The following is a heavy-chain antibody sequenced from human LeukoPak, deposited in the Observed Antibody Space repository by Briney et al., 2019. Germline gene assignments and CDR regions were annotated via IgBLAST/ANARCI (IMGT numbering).Heavy chain of an antibody. CDR2: IYYSGST. CDR3: ARGKLYSDSSGYYYPPPYFFDY. D-gene: IGHD3-22*01. J-gene: IGHJ4*02. CDR1: GGSISSYY. V-gene: IGHV4-59*12. Sequence: PSETLSLTCTVSGGSISSYYWSWIRQPPGKGLEWIGYIYYSGSTNYNPSLKSRVTISVDSSKNHFSLKLSSVTAADTAVYYCARGKLYSDSSGYYYPPPYFFDYWGQGTLVTVSS.